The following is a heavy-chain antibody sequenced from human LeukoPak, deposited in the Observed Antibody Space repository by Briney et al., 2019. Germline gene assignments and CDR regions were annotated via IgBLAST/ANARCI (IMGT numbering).Heavy chain of an antibody. J-gene: IGHJ5*02. D-gene: IGHD5-18*01. CDR1: GLTFSAYW. V-gene: IGHV3-7*04. CDR2: TNQDESEK. CDR3: ARHTALVP. Sequence: GGSLRLSCAASGLTFSAYWMAWDRQPPGKGLEWVANTNQDESEKNYVDSVKGRFTISRDNAKTSVSLQMNSLRAEDTAVYYCARHTALVPWGQGTLVTVSS.